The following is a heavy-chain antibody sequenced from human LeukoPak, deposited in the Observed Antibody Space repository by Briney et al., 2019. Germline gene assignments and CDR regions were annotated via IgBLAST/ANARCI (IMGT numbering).Heavy chain of an antibody. CDR2: ISAYNGNT. Sequence: GASVKVSCKASGYSFTSYAFSWVRQAPGQGLEWMGWISAYNGNTSYAQKLQGRVTMTTDTSTSTAYMELRSLRSDDTAVYYCARLVVTAIPYYFDYWGQGTLVTVSS. CDR3: ARLVVTAIPYYFDY. V-gene: IGHV1-18*01. D-gene: IGHD2-21*02. J-gene: IGHJ4*02. CDR1: GYSFTSYA.